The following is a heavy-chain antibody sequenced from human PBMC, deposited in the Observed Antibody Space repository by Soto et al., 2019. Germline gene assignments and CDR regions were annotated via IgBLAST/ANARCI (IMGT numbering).Heavy chain of an antibody. CDR3: ARETDDFTNGASDL. J-gene: IGHJ5*02. V-gene: IGHV1-2*02. CDR2: IIPHSGET. Sequence: QVQLVQSGAEVKRPGASVKVSCKASGYSFTGYYMHWVRQAPGQGLEWMGWIIPHSGETNYAQKFQARVTLTRDTSISTAYMQLSGLTSDDTAVYYCARETDDFTNGASDLWGQRTLVTVSS. CDR1: GYSFTGYY. D-gene: IGHD4-4*01.